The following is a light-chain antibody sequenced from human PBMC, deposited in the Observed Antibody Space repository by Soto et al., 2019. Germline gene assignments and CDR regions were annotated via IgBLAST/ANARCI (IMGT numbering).Light chain of an antibody. J-gene: IGKJ2*01. CDR3: QQYGKSRYT. V-gene: IGKV3-20*01. CDR1: QSVSSAY. CDR2: DAS. Sequence: EIVLTQSPGTLSLSPGERATLSCRASQSVSSAYLAWYKQKPGQAPRVLIFDASSKATGIPDRFSGSGSRTDFTLTISRLEPEDFAVYYCQQYGKSRYTFGRGTKLEI.